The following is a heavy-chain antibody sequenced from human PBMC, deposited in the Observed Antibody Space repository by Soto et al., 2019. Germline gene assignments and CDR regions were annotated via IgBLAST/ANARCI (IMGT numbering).Heavy chain of an antibody. V-gene: IGHV3-23*01. J-gene: IGHJ4*02. CDR3: AKGVGYDFWSGYYYFDY. CDR2: ISGSGGST. CDR1: GFTFSSYA. D-gene: IGHD3-3*01. Sequence: GGSLRLSCAASGFTFSSYAMSWVRQAPGKGLEWVSAISGSGGSTYYADSVKGRFTISRDNSKNTLYLQMNSLRAEDTAVYYCAKGVGYDFWSGYYYFDYWGQGTLVTVS.